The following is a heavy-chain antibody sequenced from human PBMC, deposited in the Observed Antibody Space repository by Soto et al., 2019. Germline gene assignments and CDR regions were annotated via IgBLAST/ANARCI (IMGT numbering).Heavy chain of an antibody. D-gene: IGHD3-9*01. CDR1: GGSFSGYY. CDR2: INHSGST. J-gene: IGHJ4*02. Sequence: SVTLSLTCAVYGGSFSGYYWSWIRQPPGKGLEWIGEINHSGSTNYNPSLKSRVTISVDKSKNQFSLKLSSVTAADTAVYYCARAYYDILTGYLYFDYWGRGTLVTVSS. V-gene: IGHV4-34*01. CDR3: ARAYYDILTGYLYFDY.